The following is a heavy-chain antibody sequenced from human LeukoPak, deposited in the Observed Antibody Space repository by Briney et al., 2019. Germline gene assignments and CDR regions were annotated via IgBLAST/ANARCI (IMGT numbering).Heavy chain of an antibody. CDR1: GFTFEDYT. CDR2: IDSDGGST. D-gene: IGHD7-27*01. J-gene: IGHJ6*04. Sequence: GGSLRLSCAASGFTFEDYTMHWVRQAPGKGLEWVSLIDSDGGSTFYTDSVQGRFTISRDNSNNSLYLQMNSLRTEDAALYYCAKDQGDMSLNWGGFLDVWGKGTTVTISS. CDR3: AKDQGDMSLNWGGFLDV. V-gene: IGHV3-43*01.